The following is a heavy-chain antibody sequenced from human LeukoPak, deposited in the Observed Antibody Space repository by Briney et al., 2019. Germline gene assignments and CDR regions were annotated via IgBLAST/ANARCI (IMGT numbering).Heavy chain of an antibody. CDR3: VRANALYCSSTTCLFDY. Sequence: ASVKDSCTASGYTFTGYYMHWVRQAPGQGLEWMGWINPNSGGTYSAQKFQGWVTMTRDTSISTAYMELSRLTSDDTAVYYCVRANALYCSSTTCLFDYWGQGTLVTVSS. V-gene: IGHV1-2*04. D-gene: IGHD2-2*01. CDR2: INPNSGGT. J-gene: IGHJ4*02. CDR1: GYTFTGYY.